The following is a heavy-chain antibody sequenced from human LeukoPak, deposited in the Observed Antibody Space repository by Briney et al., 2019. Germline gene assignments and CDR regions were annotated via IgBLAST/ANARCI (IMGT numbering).Heavy chain of an antibody. Sequence: GGSLRLSCAASGFTFSNYGMNWVRQAPGKGLEWVSFTDTSGRYVYYGDSVKGRFTISRNNAKNLLFLQMNGLRAEDTALYYCARGRSITLLRGVAMSDGFDIWGQGAMVAVSS. CDR2: TDTSGRYV. CDR1: GFTFSNYG. J-gene: IGHJ3*02. D-gene: IGHD3-10*01. V-gene: IGHV3-21*06. CDR3: ARGRSITLLRGVAMSDGFDI.